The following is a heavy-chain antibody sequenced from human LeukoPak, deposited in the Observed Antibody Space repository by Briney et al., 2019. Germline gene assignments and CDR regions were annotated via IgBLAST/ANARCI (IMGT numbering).Heavy chain of an antibody. CDR3: AKAAYGDYAGALDI. CDR1: GFTFSTYA. CDR2: ISGSGAGK. V-gene: IGHV3-23*01. J-gene: IGHJ3*02. D-gene: IGHD4-17*01. Sequence: PGGSLRLSCAASGFTFSTYAMSWVRQAPGKGLEWVSSISGSGAGKFYAAPVEGRFTTSRDNSKNTLFVQMNNLRAEDTAVYYCAKAAYGDYAGALDIWGQGTMVIVSS.